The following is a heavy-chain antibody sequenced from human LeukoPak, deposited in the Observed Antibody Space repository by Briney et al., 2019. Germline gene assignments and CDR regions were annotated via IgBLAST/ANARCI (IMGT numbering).Heavy chain of an antibody. D-gene: IGHD4-11*01. CDR3: ARDLSIGATVLDY. J-gene: IGHJ4*02. CDR2: IKEDGSEK. CDR1: GFTFSTYW. Sequence: GGSLSLSCVASGFTFSTYWMNWVRQAPGKGLEWVATIKEDGSEKFYVDSVKGRFTISRDNAKNSLYLQMNSLRPEDTAVYYCARDLSIGATVLDYWGQGTLVTVSS. V-gene: IGHV3-7*01.